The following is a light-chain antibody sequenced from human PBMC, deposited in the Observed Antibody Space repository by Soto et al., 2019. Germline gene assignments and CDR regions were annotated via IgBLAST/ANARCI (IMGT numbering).Light chain of an antibody. V-gene: IGKV1-39*01. CDR2: AAS. Sequence: DIQMTQSPSALSASVVDRVTITFRASQSISSYLNWYQQKPGKAPKLLIYAASSLQSGVPSRFSGSGSGTDFTLTIRSLQPEDFATYYCQQSYSTPTINFGQGKRLEIK. J-gene: IGKJ5*01. CDR3: QQSYSTPTIN. CDR1: QSISSY.